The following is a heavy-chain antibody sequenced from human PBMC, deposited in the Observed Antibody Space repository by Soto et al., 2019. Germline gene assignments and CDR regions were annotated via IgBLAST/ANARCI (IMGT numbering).Heavy chain of an antibody. CDR2: IYYSGST. V-gene: IGHV4-59*01. D-gene: IGHD6-13*01. CDR3: ARGGSSWYSY. CDR1: VGSISSYY. J-gene: IGHJ4*02. Sequence: PSETLSLTCTVSVGSISSYYWSWIRQPPGKGLEWIGYIYYSGSTNYNPSLKSRVTISVDTSKNQFSLKLSSVTAADTAVYYCARGGSSWYSYWGQGTLVTVSS.